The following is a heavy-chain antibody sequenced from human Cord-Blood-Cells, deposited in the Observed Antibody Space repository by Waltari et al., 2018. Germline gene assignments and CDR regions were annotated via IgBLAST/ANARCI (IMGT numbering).Heavy chain of an antibody. Sequence: EVQLVESGGGLVKPGGSLRLSCAASGFTFSNAWMSWVRQAPGKGLELVSRIKSKTDGGTTDYAAPVKGRFTISRDDSKNTLYLQMNSLKTEDTAVYYCLDAFDIWGQGTMVTVSS. CDR1: GFTFSNAW. J-gene: IGHJ3*02. CDR2: IKSKTDGGTT. V-gene: IGHV3-15*01. CDR3: LDAFDI.